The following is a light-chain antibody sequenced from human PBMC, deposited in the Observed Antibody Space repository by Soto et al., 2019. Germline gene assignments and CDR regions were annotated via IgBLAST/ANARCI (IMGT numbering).Light chain of an antibody. CDR1: QSVSSSY. J-gene: IGKJ1*01. V-gene: IGKV3-20*01. CDR2: GAS. CDR3: QQYGSSPWT. Sequence: EIVLTQSPGTLSLSPGERATLSCRASQSVSSSYLGWYQQKPGQAPRLLIYGASSRATGIPDRFSGSGSGTEFTLTISRLEPEDFAVYYSQQYGSSPWTFGQGTKVEIK.